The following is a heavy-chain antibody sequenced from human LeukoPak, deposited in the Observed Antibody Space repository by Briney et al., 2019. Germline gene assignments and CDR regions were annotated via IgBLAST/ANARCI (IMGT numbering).Heavy chain of an antibody. Sequence: SETLSLTCTVSGGSISSSSYYWGWIRQPPGKGLEWIGSIYYSGSTYYNPSLKSRVTISVDTSKNQFSLKLSSVTAADTAVYYCARVSHTMIVIYYYYYMDVWGKGTTVTVSS. D-gene: IGHD3-22*01. CDR3: ARVSHTMIVIYYYYYMDV. J-gene: IGHJ6*03. CDR1: GGSISSSSYY. V-gene: IGHV4-39*01. CDR2: IYYSGST.